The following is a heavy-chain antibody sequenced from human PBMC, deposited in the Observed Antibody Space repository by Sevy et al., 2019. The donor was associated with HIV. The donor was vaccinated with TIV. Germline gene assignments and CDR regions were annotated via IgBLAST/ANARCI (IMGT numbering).Heavy chain of an antibody. V-gene: IGHV3-33*06. CDR2: IWYDEINK. CDR3: AKVGGCSCTSGSGYGRIGAYYMDV. D-gene: IGHD2-2*01. CDR1: GFTVRSYG. Sequence: GGSLRLSCAASGFTVRSYGMHWVRQAPGKGLEWVAVIWYDEINKYYADSVWGRFTISRDNSKNTLYLQMNSLRADDTAVYYCAKVGGCSCTSGSGYGRIGAYYMDVWGKGTTVTVSS. J-gene: IGHJ6*03.